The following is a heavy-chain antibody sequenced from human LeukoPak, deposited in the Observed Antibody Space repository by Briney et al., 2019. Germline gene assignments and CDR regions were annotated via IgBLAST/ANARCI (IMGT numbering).Heavy chain of an antibody. V-gene: IGHV3-21*01. CDR2: ISSGSSHI. J-gene: IGHJ4*02. CDR3: ARDFRTQLDGYSPPYHFDY. CDR1: GSIFSTHS. D-gene: IGHD5-24*01. Sequence: GGSLRLSCAASGSIFSTHSMSWVRQAPGNGLEWVSSISSGSSHIYYADSIKGRFTISRDNAKNSLFLQMNSLRAEDTAVYYCARDFRTQLDGYSPPYHFDYWGQGDLVTVSS.